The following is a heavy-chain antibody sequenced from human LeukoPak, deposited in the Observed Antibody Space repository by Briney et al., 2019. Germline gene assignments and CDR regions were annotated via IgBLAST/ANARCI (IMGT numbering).Heavy chain of an antibody. D-gene: IGHD2-15*01. CDR1: GGSFSGYY. CDR2: IYYSGST. CDR3: ARDRGPNCSGGSCWDY. J-gene: IGHJ4*02. Sequence: SETLSLTCAVYGGSFSGYYWSWIRQPPGKGLEWIGYIYYSGSTNYNPSLKSRVTISVDTSKNQFSLKLSSVTAADTAVYYCARDRGPNCSGGSCWDYWGQGTLVTVSS. V-gene: IGHV4-59*01.